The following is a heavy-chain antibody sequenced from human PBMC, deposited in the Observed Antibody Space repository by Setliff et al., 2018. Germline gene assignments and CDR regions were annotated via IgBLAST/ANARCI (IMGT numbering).Heavy chain of an antibody. D-gene: IGHD6-13*01. Sequence: GGSLRLSCAASGFTFSSYWMHWVSQVPGKGLVWVSRINNDGSSGDYADSVKGRFTISRDNAKNTVYLQMNSLRAEDTAVYYCAREGARSSSWYRPYYYYYMDVWGKGTTVTVSS. CDR1: GFTFSSYW. V-gene: IGHV3-74*01. CDR3: AREGARSSSWYRPYYYYYMDV. CDR2: INNDGSSG. J-gene: IGHJ6*03.